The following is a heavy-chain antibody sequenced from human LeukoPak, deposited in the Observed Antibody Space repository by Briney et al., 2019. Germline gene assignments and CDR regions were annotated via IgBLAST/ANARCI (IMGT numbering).Heavy chain of an antibody. J-gene: IGHJ6*02. CDR3: ARDYYDSSGYYYYYYYGMDV. CDR2: IYYSGST. D-gene: IGHD3-22*01. Sequence: SPTLSLTCTVSGGSISSGDYYWSWIRQPPGKGLEWIGYIYYSGSTYYNPSLKSRVTISVDTSKNQFSLKLSSVTAADTAVYYCARDYYDSSGYYYYYYYGMDVWGQGTTVTVSS. CDR1: GGSISSGDYY. V-gene: IGHV4-30-4*01.